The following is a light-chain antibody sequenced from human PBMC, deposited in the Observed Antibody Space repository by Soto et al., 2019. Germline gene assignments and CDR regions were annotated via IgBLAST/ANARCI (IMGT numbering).Light chain of an antibody. V-gene: IGKV1-39*01. CDR2: AAS. CDR3: QQYNGYWT. Sequence: DIQITQPPSCLSGDVPYRVTITSGASQSISSYLNWYQQKPGKAPKLLIYAASSLQSGVPSRFSGSGSGTDFTLTISSLKPEDFATYVCQQYNGYWTFGKGTKVDIK. J-gene: IGKJ1*01. CDR1: QSISSY.